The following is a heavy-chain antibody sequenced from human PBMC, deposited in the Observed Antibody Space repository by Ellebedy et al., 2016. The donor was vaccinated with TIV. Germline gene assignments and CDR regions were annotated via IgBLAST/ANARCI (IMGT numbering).Heavy chain of an antibody. Sequence: AASVKVSCKASGYTFTSYGISWVRQAPGQGLEWMGWISAYNGDTNFAEKFQGRVAMATDTSTSTAYMELRSLRSDDTAMYYCVRDLVYYFDTNGYARLDYWGQGTLVTVSS. CDR3: VRDLVYYFDTNGYARLDY. CDR2: ISAYNGDT. D-gene: IGHD3-22*01. J-gene: IGHJ4*02. V-gene: IGHV1-18*04. CDR1: GYTFTSYG.